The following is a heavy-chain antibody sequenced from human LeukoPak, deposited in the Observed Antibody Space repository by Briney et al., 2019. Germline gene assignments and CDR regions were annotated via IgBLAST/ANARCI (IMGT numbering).Heavy chain of an antibody. D-gene: IGHD6-13*01. CDR2: ISSDSNPI. CDR3: SSSWDY. Sequence: AGGSLRLSCAASGFTFSSSSMTWVRQAPGKGLEWVSYISSDSNPIYYADSVKGRFTISRDNAKNSLYLQMNSLRDEDTAVYYCSSSWDYWGQGTLVTVSS. V-gene: IGHV3-48*02. CDR1: GFTFSSSS. J-gene: IGHJ4*02.